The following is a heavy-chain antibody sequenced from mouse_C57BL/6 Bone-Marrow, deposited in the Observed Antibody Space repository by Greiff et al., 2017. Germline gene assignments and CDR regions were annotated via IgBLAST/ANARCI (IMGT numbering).Heavy chain of an antibody. CDR1: GYTFTSYW. J-gene: IGHJ2*01. CDR3: ARWKTAQAKRPSYYFDY. Sequence: QVQLQQPGAELVKPGASVKLSCKASGYTFTSYWMHWVKQRPGRGLEWIGRIDPNSGGTKYNEKFKSKATLTVDKPSSTAYMQLSSLTSEDSAVYYCARWKTAQAKRPSYYFDYWGQGTTLTVSS. D-gene: IGHD3-2*02. V-gene: IGHV1-72*01. CDR2: IDPNSGGT.